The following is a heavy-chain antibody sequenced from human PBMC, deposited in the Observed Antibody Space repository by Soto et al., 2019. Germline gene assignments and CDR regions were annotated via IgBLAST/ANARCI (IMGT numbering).Heavy chain of an antibody. J-gene: IGHJ3*02. CDR1: GYTFTGYY. CDR3: ARDGVKDIVVVPAAPGAFDI. V-gene: IGHV1-2*04. CDR2: INPNSGGT. Sequence: ASVKVSCKASGYTFTGYYMHWVRQAPGQGLEWMGWINPNSGGTNYAQKFQGWVTMTRDTSISTAYMELSSLRSEDTAVYYCARDGVKDIVVVPAAPGAFDIWGQGTMVTVSS. D-gene: IGHD2-2*01.